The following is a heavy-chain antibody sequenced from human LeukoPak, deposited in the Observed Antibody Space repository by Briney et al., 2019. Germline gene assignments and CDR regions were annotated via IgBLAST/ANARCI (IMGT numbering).Heavy chain of an antibody. J-gene: IGHJ6*03. V-gene: IGHV4-39*07. CDR2: IYYSGST. CDR3: ARVNGGKSYYYMDV. Sequence: PSETLSLTCTVSGGSISSSSYYWGWIRQPPGKGLEWIGSIYYSGSTYYNPSLKSRVTMSVDTSKNQFSLKLSSVTAADTAVYYCARVNGGKSYYYMDVWGKGTTVTVSS. D-gene: IGHD4-23*01. CDR1: GGSISSSSYY.